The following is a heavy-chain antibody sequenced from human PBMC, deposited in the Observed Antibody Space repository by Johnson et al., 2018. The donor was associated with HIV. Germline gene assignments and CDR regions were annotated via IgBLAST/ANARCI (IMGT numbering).Heavy chain of an antibody. CDR1: GFTFSNAW. J-gene: IGHJ3*02. Sequence: VQLVESGGGVVQPGTSLRLSCAASGFTFSNAWMSWVRQAPGKGLEWVGRIKSKTDGGTTDYAAPVKGRFTISRDNSKNTLYLQMNSLRAEDTAVYYCAKGRVVVAATEAFDIWGQGTMVTVSS. V-gene: IGHV3-15*01. D-gene: IGHD2-15*01. CDR3: AKGRVVVAATEAFDI. CDR2: IKSKTDGGTT.